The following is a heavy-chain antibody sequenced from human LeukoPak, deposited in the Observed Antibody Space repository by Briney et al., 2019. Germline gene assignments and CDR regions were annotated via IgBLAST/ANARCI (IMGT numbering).Heavy chain of an antibody. D-gene: IGHD6-13*01. J-gene: IGHJ6*02. V-gene: IGHV3-30-3*01. CDR2: ISYDGSNK. Sequence: GRSLRLSCAASGFTFSSYAMHWVRQAPGKGLEWVAVISYDGSNKYYADSVKGRFTISRDNSKNTLYLQMNSLRAEDTAVYYCARNGYSSSWYPNYYYYYGMDVWGQGTTVTVSS. CDR1: GFTFSSYA. CDR3: ARNGYSSSWYPNYYYYYGMDV.